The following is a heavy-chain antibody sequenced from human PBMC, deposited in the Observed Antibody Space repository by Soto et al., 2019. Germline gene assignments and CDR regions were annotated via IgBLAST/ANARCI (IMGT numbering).Heavy chain of an antibody. CDR1: GFTFSRYW. J-gene: IGHJ4*02. CDR3: ARGACSGGSCYSWNQYFDY. D-gene: IGHD2-15*01. Sequence: GGSLRLSCAASGFTFSRYWMSWVRQAPGKGLEWVANIKGDGSEKYYVDSVKGRFTISRDNAKNSLYLQMNSLRAEDTAVYYCARGACSGGSCYSWNQYFDYWGQGTLVTVSS. V-gene: IGHV3-7*01. CDR2: IKGDGSEK.